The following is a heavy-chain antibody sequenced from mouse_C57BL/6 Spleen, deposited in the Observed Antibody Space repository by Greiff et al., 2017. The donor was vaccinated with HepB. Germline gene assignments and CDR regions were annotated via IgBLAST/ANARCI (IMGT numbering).Heavy chain of an antibody. CDR1: GYTFTSYW. J-gene: IGHJ4*01. CDR3: ARGHYGSSFYYAMDY. CDR2: IYPGSGST. D-gene: IGHD1-1*01. V-gene: IGHV1-55*01. Sequence: VQLKQPGAELVKPGASVKMSCKASGYTFTSYWITWVKQRPGQGLEWIGDIYPGSGSTNYNEKFKSKATLTVDTSSSTAYMQLSSLTSEDSAVYYCARGHYGSSFYYAMDYWGQGTSVTVSS.